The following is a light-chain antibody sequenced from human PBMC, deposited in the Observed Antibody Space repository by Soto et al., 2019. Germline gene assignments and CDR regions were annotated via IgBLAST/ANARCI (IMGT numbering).Light chain of an antibody. Sequence: EIVLTQSPGTLSLSPGERATLSCRASQSASSRYLAWYQQKPGQAPRLLIYGTSSRATGIPDRFSGSGSGTAFTLTISRLEPADSAVYYCQLYLTSPEWTFGQGTKVEIK. J-gene: IGKJ1*01. CDR1: QSASSRY. CDR3: QLYLTSPEWT. CDR2: GTS. V-gene: IGKV3-20*01.